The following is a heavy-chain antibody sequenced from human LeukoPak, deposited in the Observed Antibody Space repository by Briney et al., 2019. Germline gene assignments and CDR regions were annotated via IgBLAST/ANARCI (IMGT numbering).Heavy chain of an antibody. D-gene: IGHD6-19*01. CDR3: VRATGAVAARGWAFDI. Sequence: SGTLSLTCGVSGYSISSNHWWEWVRQPPGKGLEWIGEIYHDGTTKYSASLKSRATISLDKFKNQFSLNVISVTAADTAVYYCVRATGAVAARGWAFDIWGHGTMVTVSS. J-gene: IGHJ3*02. CDR2: IYHDGTT. CDR1: GYSISSNHW. V-gene: IGHV4-4*02.